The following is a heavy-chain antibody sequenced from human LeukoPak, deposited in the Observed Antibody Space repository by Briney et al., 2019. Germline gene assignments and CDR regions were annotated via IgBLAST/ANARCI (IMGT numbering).Heavy chain of an antibody. CDR1: GFTFSNYA. V-gene: IGHV3-23*01. CDR3: VRDSPSGFFDL. J-gene: IGHJ2*01. D-gene: IGHD6-19*01. Sequence: GGSLRLSCAASGFTFSNYAMSWVRQAPGKGLEWVSSLRPSGGSSYYADSVKGRFTISRDDSQNTLYLQLNGLRAEDTAVYYCVRDSPSGFFDLWGRGTLVTVSS. CDR2: LRPSGGSS.